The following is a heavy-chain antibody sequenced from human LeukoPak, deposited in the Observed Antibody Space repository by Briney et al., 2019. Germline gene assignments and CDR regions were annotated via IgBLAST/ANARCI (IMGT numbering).Heavy chain of an antibody. J-gene: IGHJ4*02. CDR1: GFIFSTYW. D-gene: IGHD6-19*01. CDR3: VREGTTVALFDY. V-gene: IGHV3-7*01. CDR2: IKQDGSET. Sequence: GGSLRLSCASSGFIFSTYWMSWVRQAPGKGLEWVANIKQDGSETYYVDPVKGRFTISRDNAKNSLYLQMNSLRAEDTAVYYCVREGTTVALFDYWGQGSLVAVSS.